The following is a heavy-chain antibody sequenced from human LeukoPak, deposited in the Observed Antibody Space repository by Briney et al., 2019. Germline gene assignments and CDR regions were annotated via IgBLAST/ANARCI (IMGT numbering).Heavy chain of an antibody. CDR2: IYYSGST. V-gene: IGHV4-31*03. D-gene: IGHD4-17*01. J-gene: IGHJ5*02. CDR1: GGSISSGGYY. Sequence: SETLSLTCTVSGGSISSGGYYWSWIRQHPGQGLEWIGYIYYSGSTYYNPSLKSRVTISVDTSKNQFSLKLSSVTAADTAVYYCARTTVTSNWFDPWGQGTLVTVSS. CDR3: ARTTVTSNWFDP.